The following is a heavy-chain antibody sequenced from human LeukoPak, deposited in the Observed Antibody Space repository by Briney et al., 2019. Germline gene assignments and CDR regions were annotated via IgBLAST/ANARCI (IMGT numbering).Heavy chain of an antibody. D-gene: IGHD1-1*01. J-gene: IGHJ5*02. Sequence: SVKVSCKASGGTLSTHAVSWMRQAPGQGLEWMGGIILISPTANYAQKFQDRVTITMDHYTTYMELSSLRSDDTAVYYCATGRVSGTTLVSWFDTWGQGTLVTVSS. CDR3: ATGRVSGTTLVSWFDT. CDR1: GGTLSTHA. CDR2: IILISPTA. V-gene: IGHV1-69*05.